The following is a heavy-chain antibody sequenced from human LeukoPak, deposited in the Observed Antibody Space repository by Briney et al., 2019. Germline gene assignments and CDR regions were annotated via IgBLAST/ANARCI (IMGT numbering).Heavy chain of an antibody. D-gene: IGHD3-3*01. V-gene: IGHV3-30*18. Sequence: WRSLRISCAASGFTFSSYGMHWFGQAPCKVLARVAVISSDGSTQYSADSVKGRFTISRDNSKNTLYLQMNSLRAEDTAVYYCAKDGGGDPITIFGVVISPYYYYGMDVWGQGTTVTVSS. CDR1: GFTFSSYG. CDR3: AKDGGGDPITIFGVVISPYYYYGMDV. CDR2: ISSDGSTQ. J-gene: IGHJ6*02.